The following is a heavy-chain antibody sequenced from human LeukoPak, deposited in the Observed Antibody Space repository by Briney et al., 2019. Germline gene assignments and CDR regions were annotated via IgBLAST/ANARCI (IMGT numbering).Heavy chain of an antibody. Sequence: GRSLRLSCSASGFTFSTYAMHWVRQAPGRGLEYVSGISRNGDSTNYADSVKGRFTVSRDDSKNTLYHQMSSLRPEDTAVYYCVKGGRSSFYYFDCWGQGTLVTVSS. J-gene: IGHJ4*02. CDR3: VKGGRSSFYYFDC. D-gene: IGHD6-6*01. CDR2: ISRNGDST. CDR1: GFTFSTYA. V-gene: IGHV3-64D*09.